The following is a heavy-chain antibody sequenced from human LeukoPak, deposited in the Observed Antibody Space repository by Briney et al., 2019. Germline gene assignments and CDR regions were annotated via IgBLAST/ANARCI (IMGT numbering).Heavy chain of an antibody. Sequence: SETLSLTCAVYGGSFSGYYWSWIRQPPGKGLEWIGEINHSGSTNYNPSLKSRVTISVDTSKNQFSLKLSSVTAADTAVYYCASSASRRVIVYWGQGTLVTVSS. CDR1: GGSFSGYY. J-gene: IGHJ4*02. CDR3: ASSASRRVIVY. V-gene: IGHV4-34*01. CDR2: INHSGST. D-gene: IGHD3-10*01.